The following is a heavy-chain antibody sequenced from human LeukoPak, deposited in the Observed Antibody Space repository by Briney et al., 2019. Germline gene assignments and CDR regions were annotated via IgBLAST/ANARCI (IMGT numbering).Heavy chain of an antibody. Sequence: SETLSLTCAVYGGSFSGYYWSWIRQPPGKGLEWIGEINHSGSTNYNPSLKSRVTISVDTSKNQFSLKLSSVTAADTAVYYCARVRKGLYGSGSYFDYWGQGTPVTVSS. D-gene: IGHD3-10*01. CDR2: INHSGST. CDR3: ARVRKGLYGSGSYFDY. J-gene: IGHJ4*02. V-gene: IGHV4-34*01. CDR1: GGSFSGYY.